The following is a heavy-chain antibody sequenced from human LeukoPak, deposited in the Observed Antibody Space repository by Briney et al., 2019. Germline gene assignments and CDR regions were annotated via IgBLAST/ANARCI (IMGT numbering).Heavy chain of an antibody. CDR2: IIPIFGTA. CDR1: GGTFSSYA. J-gene: IGHJ4*02. D-gene: IGHD6-6*01. V-gene: IGHV1-69*06. CDR3: ARDEYSSSSY. Sequence: GASVKVSCKASGGTFSSYAISWVRQAPGQGLEWMGGIIPIFGTANYAQRFQGRVTITADKSTSTAYMELSSLRSEDTAVYYCARDEYSSSSYWGQGTLVTVSS.